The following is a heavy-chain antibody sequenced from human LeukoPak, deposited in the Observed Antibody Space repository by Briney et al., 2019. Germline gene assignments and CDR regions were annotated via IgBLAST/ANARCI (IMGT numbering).Heavy chain of an antibody. Sequence: EPGGSLRLSCAASGFTFSSYAMSWVRQAPGKGLEWVSAISGSGGSTYYADSVKGRFTISRDNSKNTLYLQMNSLRAEDTAVYYCAKQGGASVYSWFDPWGQGTLVTVSS. J-gene: IGHJ5*02. D-gene: IGHD3-16*02. V-gene: IGHV3-23*01. CDR3: AKQGGASVYSWFDP. CDR1: GFTFSSYA. CDR2: ISGSGGST.